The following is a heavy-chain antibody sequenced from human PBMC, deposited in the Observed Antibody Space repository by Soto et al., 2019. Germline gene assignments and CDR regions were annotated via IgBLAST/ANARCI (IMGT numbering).Heavy chain of an antibody. Sequence: PGGSLRLSCAASGFTFSSYSMNWVRQAPGKGLEWVSSISSSSSYIYYADSVKGRFTISRDNAKNSLYLQMNSLRAEDTAVYYCARGGRLGSPITEYFQHWGQGTLVTVSS. D-gene: IGHD2-2*01. CDR1: GFTFSSYS. CDR2: ISSSSSYI. V-gene: IGHV3-21*01. CDR3: ARGGRLGSPITEYFQH. J-gene: IGHJ1*01.